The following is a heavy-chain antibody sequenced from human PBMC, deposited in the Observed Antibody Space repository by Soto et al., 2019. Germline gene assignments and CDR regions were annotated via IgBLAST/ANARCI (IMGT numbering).Heavy chain of an antibody. D-gene: IGHD6-19*01. V-gene: IGHV3-23*01. J-gene: IGHJ4*02. CDR3: AKDQGSGRSYFDS. Sequence: GGSLRLSCTASGFTFRNYVMSWVRQAPGKGLQWVSVISGNGATTYYADSVKGRFTLSRDNFNRTLFLQMDSLRAEDTAVYYCAKDQGSGRSYFDSWGQGTLVTVSS. CDR1: GFTFRNYV. CDR2: ISGNGATT.